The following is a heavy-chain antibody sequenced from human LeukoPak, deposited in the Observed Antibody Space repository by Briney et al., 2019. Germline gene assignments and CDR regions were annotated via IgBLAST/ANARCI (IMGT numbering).Heavy chain of an antibody. V-gene: IGHV1-69*13. Sequence: ASVKVSCKASGGTFSSYAISWVRQAPGQGLEWMGGIIPIFGTANYAQKFQGRVTITADESTSTAYMELSSLRSEDTAVYYCARDLGDGVHNYYDSSGYPPFDYWGQGTLVTVSS. CDR3: ARDLGDGVHNYYDSSGYPPFDY. CDR1: GGTFSSYA. CDR2: IIPIFGTA. J-gene: IGHJ4*02. D-gene: IGHD3-22*01.